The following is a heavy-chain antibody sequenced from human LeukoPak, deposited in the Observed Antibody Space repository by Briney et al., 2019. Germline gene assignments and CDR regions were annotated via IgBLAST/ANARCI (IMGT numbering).Heavy chain of an antibody. CDR1: GFSFSNYA. D-gene: IGHD3-3*01. V-gene: IGHV3-48*04. CDR2: ISSSGSTK. J-gene: IGHJ4*02. CDR3: ARDLSPNLEWLMD. Sequence: GGTLRLSCAASGFSFSNYAMSWVRQAPGKGLEWVSYISSSGSTKYYADSVKGRFTISRDNAKNSLYLQMNNLRAEDTAVYYCARDLSPNLEWLMDWGQGTLVTVSS.